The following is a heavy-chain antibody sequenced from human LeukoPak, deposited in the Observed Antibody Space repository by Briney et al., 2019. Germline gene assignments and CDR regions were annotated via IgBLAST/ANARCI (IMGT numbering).Heavy chain of an antibody. J-gene: IGHJ4*02. CDR1: GFTVSDYY. CDR3: ARRSIAVAGPFDY. V-gene: IGHV3-11*04. D-gene: IGHD6-19*01. Sequence: GGSLRLSCAASGFTVSDYYMTWIRQAPGKGLDWVSYISFSGSTIYYADSVKGRFTISRDNAKNSLYLQMNSLRAEDTAVYYCARRSIAVAGPFDYWGQGTLVTVSS. CDR2: ISFSGSTI.